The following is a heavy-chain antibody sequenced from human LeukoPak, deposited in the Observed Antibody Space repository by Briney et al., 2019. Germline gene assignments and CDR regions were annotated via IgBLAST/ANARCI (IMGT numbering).Heavy chain of an antibody. J-gene: IGHJ3*02. CDR2: IKQDGSEK. D-gene: IGHD3-9*01. Sequence: GGSLRLSCAASGFTFSSYWMSWVRQAPGKGLGWVANIKQDGSEKYYVDSVKGRFTISRDNAKNSLYLQMNSLRAEDTAVYYCARDRGVRYFDWLPNDAFDIWGQGTMVTASS. CDR3: ARDRGVRYFDWLPNDAFDI. CDR1: GFTFSSYW. V-gene: IGHV3-7*01.